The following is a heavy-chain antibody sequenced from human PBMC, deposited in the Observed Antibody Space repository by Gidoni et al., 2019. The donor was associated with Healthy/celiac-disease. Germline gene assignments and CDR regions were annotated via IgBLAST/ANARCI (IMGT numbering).Heavy chain of an antibody. D-gene: IGHD5-12*01. J-gene: IGHJ4*02. CDR3: ARSRDGYKTPYN. Sequence: EVQLVESGGGLVKPGGSLRLSCAAPGFPFSSYSMNWVRQAPGKGLGWVSSISSSSSYIYYADSVKGRFTISRDNAKNSLYLQMNSLRAEDTAVYYCARSRDGYKTPYNWGQGTLVTVSS. CDR1: GFPFSSYS. V-gene: IGHV3-21*01. CDR2: ISSSSSYI.